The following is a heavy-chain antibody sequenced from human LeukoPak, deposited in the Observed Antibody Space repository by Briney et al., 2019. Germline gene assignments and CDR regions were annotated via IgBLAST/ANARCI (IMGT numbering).Heavy chain of an antibody. Sequence: GGSLRPSCAASGFTLSSNGMSWVRQAQGKGLEGLANIKQDGSEKYYVDSVKGRFTISRDNAKNSLYLQMNSLRAEDTAVYYCARVRTVDYYFDYWGQGTLVTVSS. CDR3: ARVRTVDYYFDY. D-gene: IGHD4-4*01. CDR2: IKQDGSEK. J-gene: IGHJ4*02. V-gene: IGHV3-7*01. CDR1: GFTLSSNG.